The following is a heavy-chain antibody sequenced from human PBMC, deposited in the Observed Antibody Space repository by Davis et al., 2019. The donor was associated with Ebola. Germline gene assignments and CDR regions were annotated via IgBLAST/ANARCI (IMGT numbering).Heavy chain of an antibody. D-gene: IGHD1-26*01. CDR3: ARGSGATADHRGQTLESSFDY. CDR1: GYTFNTYY. V-gene: IGHV1-46*02. CDR2: INPTSGTT. Sequence: ASVKVSCKSSGYTFNTYYMHWVRQAPGQGLEWMGIINPTSGTTSYAQKFQGRVTMTRDTSTSTVYMDLNSLRSEDTAVYYCARGSGATADHRGQTLESSFDYWGQGTLVTVSS. J-gene: IGHJ4*02.